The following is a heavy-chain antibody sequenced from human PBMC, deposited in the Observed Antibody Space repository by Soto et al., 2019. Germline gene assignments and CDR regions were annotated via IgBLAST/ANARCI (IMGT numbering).Heavy chain of an antibody. CDR2: IIPIFGTA. CDR3: ARGGMPLWMATGPFDY. CDR1: GGTFSSYA. D-gene: IGHD5-12*01. J-gene: IGHJ4*02. V-gene: IGHV1-69*01. Sequence: QVQLVQSGAEVKKPGSSVKVSCKASGGTFSSYAISWVRQAPGQGLEWMGGIIPIFGTANYAQKFQGRVTITADESTSTADMELSSLRSEDTAVYYCARGGMPLWMATGPFDYWGQGTLVTVSS.